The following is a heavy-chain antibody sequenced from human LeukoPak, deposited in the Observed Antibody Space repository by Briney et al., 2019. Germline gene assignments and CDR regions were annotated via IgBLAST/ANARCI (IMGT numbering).Heavy chain of an antibody. Sequence: SETLSLTCTVAGASISDYYWTWIREPPGKGLEWIGHIYYSGNTIYNPSLKSRVTISIDTSKNQFSLKLSSVTTADTAVYYCAGEDYFDTSGYASWRFDIWGQGTMVTVSS. CDR2: IYYSGNT. D-gene: IGHD3-22*01. CDR3: AGEDYFDTSGYASWRFDI. CDR1: GASISDYY. V-gene: IGHV4-59*01. J-gene: IGHJ3*02.